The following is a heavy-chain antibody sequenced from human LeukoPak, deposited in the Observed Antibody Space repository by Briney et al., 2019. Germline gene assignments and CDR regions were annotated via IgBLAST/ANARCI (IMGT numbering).Heavy chain of an antibody. CDR1: GFTFSSYA. CDR2: ISGSGGST. Sequence: GGSLRLSCAASGFTFSSYAVSWVRQAPGKGLEWVSAISGSGGSTYYADSVKGRFTISRDNSKNTLYLQMNSLRAEDTAVYYCAKDRRYCSGGSCFYFDYWGQGTLVTVSS. CDR3: AKDRRYCSGGSCFYFDY. V-gene: IGHV3-23*01. J-gene: IGHJ4*02. D-gene: IGHD2-15*01.